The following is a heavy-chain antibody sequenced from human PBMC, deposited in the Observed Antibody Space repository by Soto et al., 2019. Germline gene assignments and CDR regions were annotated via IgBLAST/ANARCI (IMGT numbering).Heavy chain of an antibody. CDR2: ISTDGSST. D-gene: IGHD2-15*01. CDR3: ERATGSSYPFDY. J-gene: IGHJ4*02. V-gene: IGHV3-74*01. Sequence: EVQLVESGGGLVQPGGSLRLSCAATGFTFSTYWMHWVRQGPGKGLVWVSRISTDGSSTNYADSVKGRFTISRDNATSTLYLHMISLRAEATAVYYCERATGSSYPFDYWGQGSLVTVSS. CDR1: GFTFSTYW.